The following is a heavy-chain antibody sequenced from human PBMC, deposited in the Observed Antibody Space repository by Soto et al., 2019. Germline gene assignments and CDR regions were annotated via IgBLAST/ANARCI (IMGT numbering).Heavy chain of an antibody. V-gene: IGHV4-61*01. Sequence: SETLSLTCTVSGGSVSRDSNFWSWIRQPPGKGLEWIGYIYYSGPSRYNPSLESRVTISIDSSKNQVSLTLTSVTAAVTAVYYCARGYSHYAHWGRGTLVTVSS. CDR2: IYYSGPS. CDR3: ARGYSHYAH. CDR1: GGSVSRDSNF. J-gene: IGHJ4*02. D-gene: IGHD4-4*01.